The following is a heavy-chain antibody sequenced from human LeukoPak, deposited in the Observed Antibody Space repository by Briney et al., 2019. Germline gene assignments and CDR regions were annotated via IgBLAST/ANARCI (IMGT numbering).Heavy chain of an antibody. CDR2: ISSSSSYI. J-gene: IGHJ4*02. CDR3: ARVMMATITGGNY. CDR1: GFTFSSYS. Sequence: GGSLRLSCAASGFTFSSYSMNWVRQAPGKGLEWVSSISSSSSYIYYADSVKGRFTISRDNAKNSLYLQMNSLRAEDTAVYYCARVMMATITGGNYWGQGTLVTVSS. V-gene: IGHV3-21*01. D-gene: IGHD5-24*01.